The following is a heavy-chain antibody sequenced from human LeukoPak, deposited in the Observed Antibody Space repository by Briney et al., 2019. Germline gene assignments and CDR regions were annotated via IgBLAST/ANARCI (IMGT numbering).Heavy chain of an antibody. Sequence: ASVKVSCKASGGTFSSYAISWVRQAPGQGLEWMGGIIPIFGTANYAQKFQGRVTITTDESTSTAYMELSSLRSEDTAVYYCAIGRPSQTYDYWGQGTLVTVSS. CDR3: AIGRPSQTYDY. CDR2: IIPIFGTA. CDR1: GGTFSSYA. V-gene: IGHV1-69*05. J-gene: IGHJ4*02.